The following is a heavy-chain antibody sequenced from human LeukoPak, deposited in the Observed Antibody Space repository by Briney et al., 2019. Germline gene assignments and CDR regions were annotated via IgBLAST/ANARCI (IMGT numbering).Heavy chain of an antibody. D-gene: IGHD4-17*01. Sequence: PGRSLRLSCAASGFTFSSYAMHWVRQAPGEGLEWVAVISYDGSNKYYADSVKGRFTISRDNSKNTLYLQMNSLRAEDTAVYYCARDNDYGDYPDAFDIWGQGTMVTVSS. CDR1: GFTFSSYA. V-gene: IGHV3-30-3*01. CDR2: ISYDGSNK. CDR3: ARDNDYGDYPDAFDI. J-gene: IGHJ3*02.